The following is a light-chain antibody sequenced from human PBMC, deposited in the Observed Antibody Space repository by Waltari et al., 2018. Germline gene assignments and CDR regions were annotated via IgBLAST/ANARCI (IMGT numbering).Light chain of an antibody. CDR3: QQYYSTPRT. V-gene: IGKV1-NL1*01. CDR2: AAS. J-gene: IGKJ1*01. CDR1: QGISNS. Sequence: DIQMTQSPSSLSASVGDRVTITCRAGQGISNSLAWYQQKPGKATNLLLYAASRLESGVPSWFSGSGSGMDYTLTISSLQPGDFATLYCQQYYSTPRTFGQGTKVEIK.